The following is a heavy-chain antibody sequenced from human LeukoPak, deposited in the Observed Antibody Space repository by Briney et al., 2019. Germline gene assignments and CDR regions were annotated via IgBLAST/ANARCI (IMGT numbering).Heavy chain of an antibody. CDR3: ARDFKVVLRFLEWLSVGMDV. J-gene: IGHJ6*02. V-gene: IGHV3-30-3*01. CDR1: GFTFSSYA. Sequence: GRSLRLSCAASGFTFSSYAMHWVRQALGKGLEWVAVISYDGSNKYYADSVKGRFTISRDNSKNALYLQMNSLRAEDTAVYYCARDFKVVLRFLEWLSVGMDVWGQGTTVTVSS. CDR2: ISYDGSNK. D-gene: IGHD3-3*01.